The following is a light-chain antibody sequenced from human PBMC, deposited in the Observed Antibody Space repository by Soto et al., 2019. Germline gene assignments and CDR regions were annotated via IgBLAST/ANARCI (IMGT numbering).Light chain of an antibody. CDR2: DAS. Sequence: EILMTQSPASLSVSPGEDATLSCRASQSVSTNLVWYQQKLGQSPRLLIYDASTRPTGIPARFGGMGSGTQFTLTITSLQSEDSAVYYCQQYHKWPPLTFGGGTKVEI. J-gene: IGKJ4*01. CDR1: QSVSTN. V-gene: IGKV3-15*01. CDR3: QQYHKWPPLT.